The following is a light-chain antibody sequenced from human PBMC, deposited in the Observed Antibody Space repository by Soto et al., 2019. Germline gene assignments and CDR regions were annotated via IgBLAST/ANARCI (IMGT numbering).Light chain of an antibody. CDR3: QQYGSSPLFT. Sequence: EIVLTQSPGTLSLSPGERATLSCRASQSVSSSYLAWYQQKPGQAPRLLIYGASSRATGIPDRFSGSGSGTDVTLTISRLEPEDFAVYYCQQYGSSPLFTVGPGTKVDIK. J-gene: IGKJ3*01. CDR1: QSVSSSY. V-gene: IGKV3-20*01. CDR2: GAS.